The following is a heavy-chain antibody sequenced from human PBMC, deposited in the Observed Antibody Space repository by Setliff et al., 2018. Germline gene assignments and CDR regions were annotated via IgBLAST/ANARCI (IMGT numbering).Heavy chain of an antibody. J-gene: IGHJ3*02. Sequence: GGSLRLSCAASGFTFNNYWMSWVRQAPGKGLEWVASIKKDGSERYYVDSVKGRFTTSRDNAENSLYLQMNSLRVEDTAVYHCARDAAAATGSFDIWGQGTMVTVSS. CDR2: IKKDGSER. CDR3: ARDAAAATGSFDI. CDR1: GFTFNNYW. D-gene: IGHD2-15*01. V-gene: IGHV3-7*03.